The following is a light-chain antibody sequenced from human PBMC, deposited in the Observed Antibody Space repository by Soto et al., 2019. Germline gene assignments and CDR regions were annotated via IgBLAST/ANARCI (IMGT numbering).Light chain of an antibody. Sequence: EIVLTQSPGTLSSSPGERATLSCRASQSVSSSYLAWYQQKPGQAPRLLIYGASSRATGIPDRFSGSGSGTDFTLTRSRLEPEDFAVYYCQQYSSSPTTFGQATKVEIK. J-gene: IGKJ1*01. CDR1: QSVSSSY. V-gene: IGKV3-20*01. CDR2: GAS. CDR3: QQYSSSPTT.